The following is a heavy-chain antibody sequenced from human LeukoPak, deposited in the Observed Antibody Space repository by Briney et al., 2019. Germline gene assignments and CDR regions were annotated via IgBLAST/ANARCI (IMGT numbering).Heavy chain of an antibody. V-gene: IGHV3-21*01. J-gene: IGHJ5*02. CDR2: ISSSSSYK. Sequence: GGSLRLSCAASGFTFSSYSMNWVRQAPGKGLEWVSSISSSSSYKYYADSVKGRFTVSRDNAKNSLYLQMNSLRAEDTAVYYCARDSGYCSGGSCDVGNWFDPWGQGTLVTVSS. CDR3: ARDSGYCSGGSCDVGNWFDP. CDR1: GFTFSSYS. D-gene: IGHD2-15*01.